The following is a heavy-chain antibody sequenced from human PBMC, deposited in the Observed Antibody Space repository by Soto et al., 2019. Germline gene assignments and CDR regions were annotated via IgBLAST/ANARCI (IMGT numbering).Heavy chain of an antibody. D-gene: IGHD6-19*01. J-gene: IGHJ4*02. CDR1: SASIISEQR. V-gene: IGHV4-4*02. CDR3: ARSFGWYAIDQ. Sequence: QMQLQESGPGLVKPSETLSLTCAVSSASIISEQRWSWVRQPPGKGLEWIGEIHHSGSTNNNPSLRSRVTMSVDKSTNPFSLNLNSVTAADTAVYYCARSFGWYAIDQWGQGTLVIVSS. CDR2: IHHSGST.